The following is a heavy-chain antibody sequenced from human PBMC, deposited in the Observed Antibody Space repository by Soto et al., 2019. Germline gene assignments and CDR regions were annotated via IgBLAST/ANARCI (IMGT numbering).Heavy chain of an antibody. CDR2: ILVGGST. CDR3: AKATATGGGAFDI. V-gene: IGHV3-23*01. J-gene: IGHJ3*02. CDR1: GFTCSSYD. Sequence: SLRLSCAASGFTCSSYDMSWVRQAPGKGLEWVSTILVGGSTHYPDSVKGRFTISRDNSKNTVFLQMNSLTAGDTAVYYCAKATATGGGAFDICGQGTMVTVSS. D-gene: IGHD2-8*02.